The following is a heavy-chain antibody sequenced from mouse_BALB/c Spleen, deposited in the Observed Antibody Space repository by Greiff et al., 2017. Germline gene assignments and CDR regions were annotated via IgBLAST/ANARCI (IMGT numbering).Heavy chain of an antibody. CDR1: GFDFSRYW. J-gene: IGHJ1*01. V-gene: IGHV4-1*02. CDR2: INPDSSTI. Sequence: EVMLVESGGGLVQPGGSLKLSCAASGFDFSRYWMSWVRQAPGKGLEWIGEINPDSSTINYTPSLKDKFIISRDNAKNTLYLQMSKVRSEDTALYYCARPFAYYGSSYWYFDVWGAGTTVTVSS. D-gene: IGHD1-1*01. CDR3: ARPFAYYGSSYWYFDV.